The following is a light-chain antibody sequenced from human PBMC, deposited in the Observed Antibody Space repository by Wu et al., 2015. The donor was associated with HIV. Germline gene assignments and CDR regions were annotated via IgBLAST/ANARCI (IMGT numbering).Light chain of an antibody. Sequence: DIQMTQSPSTLSASVGDRVTITCRASQSISSWLAWYQQKPGKAPKLLIYKASSLESGVPSRFSGSGSGTEFTLTISSLQPDDFATYYCQQYNSYSPLTFGQGDQGGNQT. V-gene: IGKV1-5*03. CDR3: QQYNSYSPLT. CDR2: KAS. CDR1: QSISSW. J-gene: IGKJ1*01.